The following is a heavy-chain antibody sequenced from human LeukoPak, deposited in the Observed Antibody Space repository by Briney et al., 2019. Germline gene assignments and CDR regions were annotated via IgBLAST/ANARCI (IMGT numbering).Heavy chain of an antibody. CDR1: GFTFSSYA. CDR2: ISYDGSNK. CDR3: ARTYCSSTSCYAFDI. J-gene: IGHJ3*02. Sequence: PGRSLRLSCAASGFTFSSYAMHWVRQAPGKGLEWVAVISYDGSNKYYADSVKGRFTTSRDNSKNTLYLQMNSLRAEDTAVYYCARTYCSSTSCYAFDIWGQGTMVTVSS. D-gene: IGHD2-2*01. V-gene: IGHV3-30-3*01.